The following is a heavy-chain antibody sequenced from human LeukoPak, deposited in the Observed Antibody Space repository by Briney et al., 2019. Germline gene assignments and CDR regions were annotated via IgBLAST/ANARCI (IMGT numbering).Heavy chain of an antibody. D-gene: IGHD2-21*01. J-gene: IGHJ4*02. CDR2: INQDGSDK. V-gene: IGHV3-7*01. Sequence: EGSLRLSCAASGFTFSSYWMSWVRQAPGKGLEWVANINQDGSDKKYVDSVKGRFTISRDNAKNSQYLQMNSLRVEDTAVYYCARSLWPEDYWGQGTLVTVSS. CDR3: ARSLWPEDY. CDR1: GFTFSSYW.